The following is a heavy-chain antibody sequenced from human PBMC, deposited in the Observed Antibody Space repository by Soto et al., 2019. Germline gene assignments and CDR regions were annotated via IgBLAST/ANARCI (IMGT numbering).Heavy chain of an antibody. D-gene: IGHD7-27*01. CDR1: VFTFSIFA. J-gene: IGHJ4*02. V-gene: IGHV3-23*01. CDR3: AKEVSLGSTVDLGY. Sequence: PGGSLRLSCAASVFTFSIFAMMWVRQSPGKGLEWVSTISGSGGSTYYADAVKGRFTTSRDNSMGTLYLQMKSLRVEDTAIYYCAKEVSLGSTVDLGYWGQGALVTVSS. CDR2: ISGSGGST.